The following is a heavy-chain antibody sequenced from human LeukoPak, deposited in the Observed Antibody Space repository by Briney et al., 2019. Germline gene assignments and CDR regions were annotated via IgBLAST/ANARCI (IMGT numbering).Heavy chain of an antibody. CDR2: IYHSGST. Sequence: SETLSLTCAVYGGSISSGGYSWSWIRQPPGKGLEWIGYIYHSGSTYYNPSLKSRVTISVDRSKNQFSLKLSSVTAADTAVYYCARQEMATIYNWFDPWGQGTLVTVSS. J-gene: IGHJ5*02. V-gene: IGHV4-30-2*01. D-gene: IGHD5-24*01. CDR1: GGSISSGGYS. CDR3: ARQEMATIYNWFDP.